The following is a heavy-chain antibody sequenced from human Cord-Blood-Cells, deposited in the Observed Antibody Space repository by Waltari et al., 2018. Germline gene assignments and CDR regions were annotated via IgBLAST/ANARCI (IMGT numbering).Heavy chain of an antibody. CDR1: GFTFSSYA. CDR2: ISGRGGST. CDR3: AKAPLAGVGAFDI. J-gene: IGHJ3*02. D-gene: IGHD2-15*01. V-gene: IGHV3-23*04. Sequence: EVQLVESGGGLVQPGGSLRLSCAASGFTFSSYAMSWVRQAPGKGLEWVSVISGRGGSTYYADSVKGRFTISRDNSKNTLYLQMNSLRAEDTAVYYCAKAPLAGVGAFDIWGQGTMVTVSS.